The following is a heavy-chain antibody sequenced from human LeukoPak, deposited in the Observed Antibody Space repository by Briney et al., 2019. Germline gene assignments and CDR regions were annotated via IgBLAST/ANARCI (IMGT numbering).Heavy chain of an antibody. V-gene: IGHV4-34*01. CDR2: INHSGST. CDR1: GGSFSGYY. CDR3: ARHVYRSGY. Sequence: PSETLSLTCTVYGGSFSGYYWSWIRQPPGKGLEWIGEINHSGSTNYNPSLKSRVTISVDTSKNQFSLKLSSVTAADTAVYYCARHVYRSGYWGQGTLVTVSS. D-gene: IGHD3-3*01. J-gene: IGHJ4*02.